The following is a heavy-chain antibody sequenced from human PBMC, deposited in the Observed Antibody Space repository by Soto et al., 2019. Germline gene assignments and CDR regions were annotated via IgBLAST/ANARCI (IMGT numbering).Heavy chain of an antibody. V-gene: IGHV4-59*01. CDR3: ARDCGRFLECYGMDV. J-gene: IGHJ6*02. CDR1: GGSISSYY. Sequence: PSETLSLTCTVSGGSISSYYWSWIRQPPGKGLEWIGYIYYSGSTNYNPSLKSRVTISVDTSKNQFPLKLSSVTAADTAVYYCARDCGRFLECYGMDVWGQGTTVTVSS. CDR2: IYYSGST. D-gene: IGHD3-3*01.